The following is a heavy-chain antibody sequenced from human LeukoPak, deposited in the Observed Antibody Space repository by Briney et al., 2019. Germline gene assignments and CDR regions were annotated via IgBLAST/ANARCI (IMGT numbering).Heavy chain of an antibody. CDR3: ARADGDYIFDY. CDR1: GYSFTSYW. Sequence: GESLKISCKGSGYSFTSYWIAWVRQMPGKGLELMGIIYPSDSDTRYSPSFQGQVTFSADKSINTAFLQWSGLKASDTATYYCARADGDYIFDYWGQGTLVTVSS. J-gene: IGHJ4*02. V-gene: IGHV5-51*01. D-gene: IGHD4-17*01. CDR2: IYPSDSDT.